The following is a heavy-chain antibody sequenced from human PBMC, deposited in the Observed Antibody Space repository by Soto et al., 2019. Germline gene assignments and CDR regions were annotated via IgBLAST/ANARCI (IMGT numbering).Heavy chain of an antibody. CDR3: ARDGGVIPALGAFDI. J-gene: IGHJ3*02. Sequence: GGSLRLSCAASGFTFSSYAMHWVRQAPGKGLEWVAVISYDGSNKYYADSVKGRFTISRDNSKNTLYLQMNSLRAEDTAVYYCARDGGVIPALGAFDIWGQGTMVTVSS. CDR1: GFTFSSYA. V-gene: IGHV3-30-3*01. CDR2: ISYDGSNK. D-gene: IGHD3-16*01.